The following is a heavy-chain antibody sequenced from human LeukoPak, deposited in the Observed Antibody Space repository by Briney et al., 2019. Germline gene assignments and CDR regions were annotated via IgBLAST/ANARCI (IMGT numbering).Heavy chain of an antibody. CDR1: GYSFTSYW. J-gene: IGHJ4*02. CDR3: ARGGAGSGWDYFDY. V-gene: IGHV5-10-1*01. Sequence: KPGESLMISCKGSGYSFTSYWISWVRQLPGKGLEWMGRIDPSDSYTNYSPSFQGHVTISADKSIRTAYLQWRSLKASDTAMYYCARGGAGSGWDYFDYWGQGTLVTVSS. CDR2: IDPSDSYT. D-gene: IGHD6-19*01.